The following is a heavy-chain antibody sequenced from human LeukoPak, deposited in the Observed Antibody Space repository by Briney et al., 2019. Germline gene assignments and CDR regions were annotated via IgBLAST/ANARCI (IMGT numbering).Heavy chain of an antibody. CDR3: ARDRISGYEISD. CDR1: GFTFSDYY. J-gene: IGHJ4*02. V-gene: IGHV3-11*04. D-gene: IGHD5-12*01. CDR2: ISSSGSTI. Sequence: GGSLRLSCAASGFTFSDYYMSWIRQAPGKGLEWVSYISSSGSTIYYADSVKGRFTISRDNAKNPLYLQMNSLRAEDTAVYYCARDRISGYEISDWGQGTLVTVSS.